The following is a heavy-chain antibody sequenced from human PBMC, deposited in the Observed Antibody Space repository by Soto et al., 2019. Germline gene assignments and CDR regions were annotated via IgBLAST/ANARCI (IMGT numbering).Heavy chain of an antibody. Sequence: SVKVSCKASGGTFSSYAISWVRQAPGQGLEWMGGIIPIFGTANYAQKFQGRVTITADESTSTAYMELSSLRSEDTAVYYCARTTYYDFWSGYYNDNYYYYYGMDVWGQGTTVTVSS. CDR1: GGTFSSYA. V-gene: IGHV1-69*13. CDR2: IIPIFGTA. J-gene: IGHJ6*02. CDR3: ARTTYYDFWSGYYNDNYYYYYGMDV. D-gene: IGHD3-3*01.